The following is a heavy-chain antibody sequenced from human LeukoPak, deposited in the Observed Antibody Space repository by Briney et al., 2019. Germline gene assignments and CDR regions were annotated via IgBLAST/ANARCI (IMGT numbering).Heavy chain of an antibody. CDR3: AKDHRSSSYYYMDV. J-gene: IGHJ6*03. Sequence: GGSLRLSCAASGFTFSSYGMHWVRQAPGKGLEWVAVIWYDGSNKYYADSVKGRFTISRDNSKNTLYLQMNSLRAEDTAVYYCAKDHRSSSYYYMDVWGKGTTVTVSS. CDR2: IWYDGSNK. V-gene: IGHV3-33*06. CDR1: GFTFSSYG. D-gene: IGHD6-13*01.